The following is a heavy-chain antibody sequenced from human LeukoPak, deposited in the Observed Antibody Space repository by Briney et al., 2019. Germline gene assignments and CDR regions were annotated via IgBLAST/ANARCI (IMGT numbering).Heavy chain of an antibody. J-gene: IGHJ4*02. D-gene: IGHD5-24*01. CDR1: GFTFDDYG. CDR2: INWNGGST. Sequence: PGGSLRLSCAASGFTFDDYGMSWVRQAPGKGLEWVSGINWNGGSTGYADSVKGRFTISRDNAKNSLYLQMNSLRAEDSAVYYCARDEYGYNYKAYWGQGTLVTVSS. CDR3: ARDEYGYNYKAY. V-gene: IGHV3-20*04.